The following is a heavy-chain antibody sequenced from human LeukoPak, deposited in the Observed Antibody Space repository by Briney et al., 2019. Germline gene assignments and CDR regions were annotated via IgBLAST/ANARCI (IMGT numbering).Heavy chain of an antibody. D-gene: IGHD1-14*01. CDR3: ARLPEFHTGHSYYYMDV. Sequence: PSETLSLTCTVSGFSISSGYYWGWIRQPPGKGLEWIGSIYHSGSTYYNPSLKSRVTISADTSKNQFSLKLRSVTAADTAVYYCARLPEFHTGHSYYYMDVWSKGTTVTVSS. CDR1: GFSISSGYY. J-gene: IGHJ6*03. CDR2: IYHSGST. V-gene: IGHV4-38-2*02.